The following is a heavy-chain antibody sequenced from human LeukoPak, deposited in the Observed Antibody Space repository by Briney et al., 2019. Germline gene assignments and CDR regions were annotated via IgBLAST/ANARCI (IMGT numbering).Heavy chain of an antibody. CDR3: ASSSWSRNFDY. V-gene: IGHV3-73*01. Sequence: PGGSLRLSCAASGFTFSGSAMHWVRQASGKGLEWVGRIRSKANSYATAYAASVKGRFTISRDDSKNTAYLQMNSLRAEDTAVYYCASSSWSRNFDYWGQGTLVTVSS. CDR2: IRSKANSYAT. D-gene: IGHD6-13*01. J-gene: IGHJ4*02. CDR1: GFTFSGSA.